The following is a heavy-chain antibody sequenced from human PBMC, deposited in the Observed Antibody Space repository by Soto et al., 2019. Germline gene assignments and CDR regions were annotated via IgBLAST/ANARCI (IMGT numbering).Heavy chain of an antibody. CDR2: INHSGST. J-gene: IGHJ4*02. CDR1: GGSFSGYY. CDR3: ARVPITVTISYFDY. D-gene: IGHD4-4*01. V-gene: IGHV4-34*01. Sequence: QVQLQQWGAGLLKPSETLSLTCAVYGGSFSGYYWSWIRQPTGKGLEWIGEINHSGSTNYNPSLKSRVTISVDTSKNQFSLKLSSVTAADTAVYYCARVPITVTISYFDYWGQGTLVTVSS.